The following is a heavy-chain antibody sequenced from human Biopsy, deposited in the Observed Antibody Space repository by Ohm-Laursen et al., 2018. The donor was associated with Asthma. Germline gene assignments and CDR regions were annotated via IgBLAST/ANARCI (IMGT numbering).Heavy chain of an antibody. D-gene: IGHD3-3*02. V-gene: IGHV1-24*01. Sequence: SVKVSCKISGYSLTDLSMHWVRQAPGQGLEWMGGHDHEEGGTVNARRFQGRVTMTEDTSTDTAYMELSGLRFDDTAIYYCARPSPNRDILYYYYHMDVWGQGTTVIVSS. CDR2: HDHEEGGT. CDR1: GYSLTDLS. J-gene: IGHJ6*02. CDR3: ARPSPNRDILYYYYHMDV.